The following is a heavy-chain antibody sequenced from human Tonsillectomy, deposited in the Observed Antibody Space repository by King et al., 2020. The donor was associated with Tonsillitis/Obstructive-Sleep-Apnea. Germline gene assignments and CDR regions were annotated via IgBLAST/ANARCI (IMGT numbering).Heavy chain of an antibody. CDR1: GFTFSSYW. V-gene: IGHV3-74*01. Sequence: VQLVESGGGLVQPGGSLRLSCAASGFTFSSYWMHWVRHAPGKGLVWFSRINSCGSSTSYAHTVKGRFTIYRDNDKNTRYLQMNSLRAEDTAVYYCARGIAATVGLTDYWGQGTLVTVSS. CDR3: ARGIAATVGLTDY. J-gene: IGHJ4*02. CDR2: INSCGSST. D-gene: IGHD6-13*01.